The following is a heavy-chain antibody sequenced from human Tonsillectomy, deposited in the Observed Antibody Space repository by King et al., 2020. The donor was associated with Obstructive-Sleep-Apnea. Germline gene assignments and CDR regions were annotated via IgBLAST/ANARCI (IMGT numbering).Heavy chain of an antibody. J-gene: IGHJ3*02. D-gene: IGHD3-22*01. CDR2: IRSKAYGGTT. V-gene: IGHV3-49*03. CDR3: TREGQTGYYYDSSGFASKGFDAFDI. Sequence: VQLVESGGGLVQPGRSLRLSCTASGFTFGDYAMSWFRQAPGKGLEWVGFIRSKAYGGTTEYAASVKGRFTISRDDSKSIAYLQMNSLKTEDTAVYYCTREGQTGYYYDSSGFASKGFDAFDIWGQGTMVTVSS. CDR1: GFTFGDYA.